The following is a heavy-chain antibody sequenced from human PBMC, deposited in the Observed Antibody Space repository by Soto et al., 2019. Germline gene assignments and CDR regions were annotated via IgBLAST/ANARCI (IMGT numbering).Heavy chain of an antibody. CDR1: GGTFKKFA. CDR3: ARGGKFPSEDLWDASYSHGLDV. CDR2: TLPFLGSS. Sequence: QEQLVQSGPEVKKPGSSVKVSCEASGGTFKKFAISWVRQAPGQGLEWMGGTLPFLGSSKYPQKFQGRVTIAADESATTTYMELTGLTSEATAVYYCARGGKFPSEDLWDASYSHGLDVWGQGTTVTVSS. D-gene: IGHD1-26*01. V-gene: IGHV1-69*01. J-gene: IGHJ6*02.